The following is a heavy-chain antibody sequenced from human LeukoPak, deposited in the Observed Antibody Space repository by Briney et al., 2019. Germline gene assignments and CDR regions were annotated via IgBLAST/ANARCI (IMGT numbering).Heavy chain of an antibody. V-gene: IGHV4-4*07. CDR1: GGSISSYY. CDR2: IYTSGST. CDR3: ARDDYGGEYYYYGMDV. D-gene: IGHD4-23*01. J-gene: IGHJ6*02. Sequence: SETLSLTCTVSGGSISSYYWSWIRQPAGKGLEWIGRIYTSGSTNYNPSLKSRVTMSVDTSKNQFSLKLSSVTAADTAVYYCARDDYGGEYYYYGMDVWGQGTTVAVSS.